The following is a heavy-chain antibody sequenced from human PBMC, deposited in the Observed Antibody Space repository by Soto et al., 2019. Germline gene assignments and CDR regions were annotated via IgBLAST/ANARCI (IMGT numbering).Heavy chain of an antibody. V-gene: IGHV3-30*03. D-gene: IGHD5-12*01. CDR1: GFTFSSYG. Sequence: GGSLRLSGAASGFTFSSYGMHWVRQAPGKGLEWVAVISYDGINKYYADSVKGRFTISRDNSKNTLYLQMNSLRAEDTAVYYCARTPNRKWWLRLHLDYLGQGTLVTVSS. CDR2: ISYDGINK. J-gene: IGHJ4*02. CDR3: ARTPNRKWWLRLHLDY.